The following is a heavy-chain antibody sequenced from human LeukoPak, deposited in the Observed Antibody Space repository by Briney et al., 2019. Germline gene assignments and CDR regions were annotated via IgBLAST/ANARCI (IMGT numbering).Heavy chain of an antibody. V-gene: IGHV3-33*01. CDR2: IWYDGSKK. CDR3: ARASWVSDADAVS. D-gene: IGHD3-10*01. CDR1: GFIFRSYG. Sequence: GGSLRLSCAASGFIFRSYGMQWVRQAPGKGLEWVAVIWYDGSKKYYADSVKGRFAISRDDAKDTLSLQMNSLRVEDSAVYYCARASWVSDADAVSWGQGTLVSVSS. J-gene: IGHJ4*02.